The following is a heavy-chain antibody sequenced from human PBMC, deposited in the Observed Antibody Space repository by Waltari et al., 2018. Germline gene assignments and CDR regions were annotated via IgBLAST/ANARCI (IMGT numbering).Heavy chain of an antibody. Sequence: QVQLQESGPGLVKPSGTLSLTCAVSGGSISSSNWWSWVRQPPGKGLAWIGEIYHSGSTNYNPSLKSRVTISVDKSKNQFSLKRSSVTAADTAVYYCARVPDIPAAIIGDYYYYGMDVWGQGTTVTVSS. CDR3: ARVPDIPAAIIGDYYYYGMDV. V-gene: IGHV4-4*02. D-gene: IGHD2-2*01. CDR1: GGSISSSNW. CDR2: IYHSGST. J-gene: IGHJ6*02.